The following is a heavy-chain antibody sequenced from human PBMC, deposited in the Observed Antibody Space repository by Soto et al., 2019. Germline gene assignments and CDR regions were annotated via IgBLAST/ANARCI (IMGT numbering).Heavy chain of an antibody. Sequence: SETHSHTSTVSGGSLINYYLGWIRQVPGKGMEWIGYVNDGWGAAYNPSLQSRVAVSLDKSKNQFSLKVHSMTAADTAVYFCARDAYGDFDALDVWGQGTLVTVSS. D-gene: IGHD4-17*01. CDR1: GGSLINYY. V-gene: IGHV4-59*12. J-gene: IGHJ3*01. CDR2: VNDGWGA. CDR3: ARDAYGDFDALDV.